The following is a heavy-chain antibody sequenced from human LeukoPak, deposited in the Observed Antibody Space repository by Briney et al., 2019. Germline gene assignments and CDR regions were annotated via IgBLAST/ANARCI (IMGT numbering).Heavy chain of an antibody. Sequence: GGSLRLSCAASGFTFSSYSMNWVRQAPGKGLGWVSSISSSSSYIYYADSVKGRFTISRDNAKNSLYLQMNSLRAEDTAVYYCARDTTSTSLYCSSTSCQLDYWGQGTLVTVSS. CDR3: ARDTTSTSLYCSSTSCQLDY. CDR1: GFTFSSYS. J-gene: IGHJ4*02. CDR2: ISSSSSYI. V-gene: IGHV3-21*01. D-gene: IGHD2-2*01.